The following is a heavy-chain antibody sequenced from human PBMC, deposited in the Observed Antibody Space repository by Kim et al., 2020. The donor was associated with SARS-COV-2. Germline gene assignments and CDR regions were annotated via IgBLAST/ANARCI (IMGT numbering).Heavy chain of an antibody. J-gene: IGHJ3*02. V-gene: IGHV4-31*03. CDR2: IYYSGST. CDR3: ARQRITMIVVVPGAAFDI. D-gene: IGHD3-22*01. Sequence: SETLSLTCTVSGGSISSGGYYWSWIRQHPGKGLEWIGYIYYSGSTYYNPSLKSRVTISVDTSKNQFSLKLSSVTAADTAVYYCARQRITMIVVVPGAAFDIWGRGTMVTVSS. CDR1: GGSISSGGYY.